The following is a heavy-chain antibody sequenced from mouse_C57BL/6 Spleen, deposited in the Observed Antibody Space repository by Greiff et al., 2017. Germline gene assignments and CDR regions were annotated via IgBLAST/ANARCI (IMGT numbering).Heavy chain of an antibody. CDR1: GFTFSSYG. J-gene: IGHJ2*01. CDR3: ASGPYYSDYFDY. CDR2: ISSGGSYT. D-gene: IGHD2-12*01. V-gene: IGHV5-6*01. Sequence: EVKVVESGGDLVKPGGSLKLSCAASGFTFSSYGMSWVRQTPDKRLEWVATISSGGSYTYYPDSVKGRFTISRDNAKNTLYLQMGSLKSEDTAMYYCASGPYYSDYFDYWGQGTTLTVSS.